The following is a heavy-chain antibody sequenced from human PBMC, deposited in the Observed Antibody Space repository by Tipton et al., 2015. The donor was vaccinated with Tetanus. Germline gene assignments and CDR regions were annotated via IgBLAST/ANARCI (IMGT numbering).Heavy chain of an antibody. CDR2: IWYDGSNK. CDR3: ATSTVTR. J-gene: IGHJ4*02. CDR1: GFTFSSYG. V-gene: IGHV3-33*01. D-gene: IGHD4-17*01. Sequence: SLRLSCAASGFTFSSYGMHWVRQAPGKGLEWVTVIWYDGSNKYYADSVKGRFTISRDNSKNTVYLQMNSLRAEDTAVYYCATSTVTRWGPGTLVTVSS.